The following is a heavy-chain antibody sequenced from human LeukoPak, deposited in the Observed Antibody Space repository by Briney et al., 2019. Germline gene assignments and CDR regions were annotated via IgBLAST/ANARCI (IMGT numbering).Heavy chain of an antibody. D-gene: IGHD6-19*01. V-gene: IGHV3-7*02. CDR3: ARVSAPGTSGWYFGY. Sequence: GGSLRLSCAASGFTFSIYWMTWVRHTPGKGLEWVANINPDGSGKAYVDSVKGRFTISRDNAKNALYLQMNSLRDEDTAMYYCARVSAPGTSGWYFGYWGQGTLVTVSS. J-gene: IGHJ4*02. CDR2: INPDGSGK. CDR1: GFTFSIYW.